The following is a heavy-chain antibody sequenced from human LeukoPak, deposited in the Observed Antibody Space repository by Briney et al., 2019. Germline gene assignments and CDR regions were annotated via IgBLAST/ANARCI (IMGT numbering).Heavy chain of an antibody. V-gene: IGHV1-18*01. D-gene: IGHD3-22*01. Sequence: ASVKVSCKASGYIFTSYGDSWVRQAPGQGLEWMGWISAFNGNTNYAQKLQGRVTMTTDTSTSTAYMELRSLRSDDTAVYYCARAEGIYDSSGYYVYYFDYWGQGTLVTVSS. CDR3: ARAEGIYDSSGYYVYYFDY. J-gene: IGHJ4*02. CDR2: ISAFNGNT. CDR1: GYIFTSYG.